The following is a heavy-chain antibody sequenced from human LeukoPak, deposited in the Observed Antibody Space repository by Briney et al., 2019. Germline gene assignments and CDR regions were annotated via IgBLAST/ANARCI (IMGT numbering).Heavy chain of an antibody. CDR2: IYYSGST. CDR3: ARNPNGSSSWWGWFDP. Sequence: SETLSLTCTVSGRSISSSSYYWGWIRQPPGKGLEWIGSIYYSGSTYYNPSLKSLVTISVDTSKNQFSLKLSSVTAADTAVYYCARNPNGSSSWWGWFDPWGQGTLVTVSS. J-gene: IGHJ5*02. D-gene: IGHD6-13*01. V-gene: IGHV4-39*07. CDR1: GRSISSSSYY.